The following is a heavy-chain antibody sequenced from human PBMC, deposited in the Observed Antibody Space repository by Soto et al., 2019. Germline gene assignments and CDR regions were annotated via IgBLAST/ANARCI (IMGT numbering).Heavy chain of an antibody. Sequence: SETLSLPCTVSGGSISRSSYYWGWIRQPPGKGLEWFGSIYYSGSTYYNPSLRSRVTISVDTSKNQFSLKLSSVTAADTAVYYCARLTAAAGYCDYWGQGTLVTVSS. D-gene: IGHD6-13*01. J-gene: IGHJ4*02. CDR1: GGSISRSSYY. V-gene: IGHV4-39*01. CDR2: IYYSGST. CDR3: ARLTAAAGYCDY.